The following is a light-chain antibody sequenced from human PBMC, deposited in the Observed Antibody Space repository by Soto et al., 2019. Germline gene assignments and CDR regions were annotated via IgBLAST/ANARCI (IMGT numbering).Light chain of an antibody. CDR3: AAWDDSLSGPV. CDR2: RND. Sequence: QSVLTQPPSASGTPGQRGTISCSGSSSNIGRNYVYWYQQLPGTAPKLLIYRNDQRPSGVPDRFSGSKSGTSASLAISGLRSEDEAEYYCAAWDDSLSGPVFGGGTKLTVL. CDR1: SSNIGRNY. J-gene: IGLJ2*01. V-gene: IGLV1-47*01.